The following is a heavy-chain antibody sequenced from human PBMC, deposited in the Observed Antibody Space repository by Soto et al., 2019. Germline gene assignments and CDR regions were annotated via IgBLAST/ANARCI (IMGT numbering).Heavy chain of an antibody. CDR3: DSAVAGTFH. V-gene: IGHV3-66*01. Sequence: PGGSLRLSCAASGFTVSSNYMSWVRQAPGKGLEWVSVIYSCGTTYYADSVKGRFTISRDNSKNTLYLQMNSLRAEDTAVYYCDSAVAGTFHWGQGTLVTVSS. CDR1: GFTVSSNY. D-gene: IGHD6-19*01. J-gene: IGHJ4*02. CDR2: IYSCGTT.